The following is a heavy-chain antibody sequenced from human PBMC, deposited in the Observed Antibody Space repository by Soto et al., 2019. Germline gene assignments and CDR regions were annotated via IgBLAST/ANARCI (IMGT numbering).Heavy chain of an antibody. CDR3: AREPYYDILTGWEAFDI. CDR1: GGSISSGGYY. Sequence: SETLSLTCTVPGGSISSGGYYWSWIRQHPGTGLEWIEYIYYSGSTYYNPSLKSRVTISVDTSKNQFSLKLSSVTAADTAVYYCAREPYYDILTGWEAFDIWGQGTMVTVSS. V-gene: IGHV4-31*03. J-gene: IGHJ3*02. CDR2: IYYSGST. D-gene: IGHD3-9*01.